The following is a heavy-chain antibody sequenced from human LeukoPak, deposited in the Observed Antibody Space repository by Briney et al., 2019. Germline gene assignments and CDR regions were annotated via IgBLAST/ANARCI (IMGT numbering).Heavy chain of an antibody. J-gene: IGHJ6*03. CDR3: ARDFTQYGDYVEYYYYYMDV. CDR1: GFTFDDYA. CDR2: ISGDGGST. V-gene: IGHV3-43*02. D-gene: IGHD4-17*01. Sequence: PGGSLRLSCAASGFTFDDYAMHWVRQAPGKGLEWVSLISGDGGSTYYADSVKGRFTISRDNAKNSLYLQMNSLRAEDTALYYCARDFTQYGDYVEYYYYYMDVWGKGTTVTVSS.